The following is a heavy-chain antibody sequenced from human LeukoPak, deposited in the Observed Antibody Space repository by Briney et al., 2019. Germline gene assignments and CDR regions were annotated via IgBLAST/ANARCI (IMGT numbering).Heavy chain of an antibody. CDR2: IKQDGSEK. CDR3: ARSTNSAFDI. J-gene: IGHJ3*02. Sequence: GGSLRLSCAASGFTFSSYWMSWVRQAPGEGLEWVANIKQDGSEKYYVDSVKGRFTISRDNAKDSLYLQVNSLRAEDTAVYYCARSTNSAFDIWGQGTMVTVSS. CDR1: GFTFSSYW. V-gene: IGHV3-7*01. D-gene: IGHD5-24*01.